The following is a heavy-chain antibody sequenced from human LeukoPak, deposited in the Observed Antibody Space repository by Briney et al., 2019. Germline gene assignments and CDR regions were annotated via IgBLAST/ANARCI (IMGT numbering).Heavy chain of an antibody. Sequence: ASVKVSCKASGYTFTGYYMHWVRQAPGQGLEWMGWINPNSDGTNYAQKFKGRVTMTRDTSISTAYMELSRLRSDDTAVYVCARGSVTTLTTPIDYWGQGTLVTVSS. V-gene: IGHV1-2*02. CDR2: INPNSDGT. CDR3: ARGSVTTLTTPIDY. CDR1: GYTFTGYY. D-gene: IGHD4-17*01. J-gene: IGHJ4*02.